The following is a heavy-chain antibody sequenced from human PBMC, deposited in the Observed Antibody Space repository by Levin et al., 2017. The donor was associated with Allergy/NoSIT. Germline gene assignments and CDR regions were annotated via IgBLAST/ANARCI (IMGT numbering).Heavy chain of an antibody. Sequence: ESLKISCAVYGGSFSGYYWSWIRQPPGKGLEWIGEINHSGSTNYNPSLKSRVTISVDTSKNQFSLKLSSVTAADTAVYYCARTGPKTLVVTPFDYWGQGTLVTVSS. CDR3: ARTGPKTLVVTPFDY. J-gene: IGHJ4*02. CDR1: GGSFSGYY. D-gene: IGHD3-22*01. V-gene: IGHV4-34*01. CDR2: INHSGST.